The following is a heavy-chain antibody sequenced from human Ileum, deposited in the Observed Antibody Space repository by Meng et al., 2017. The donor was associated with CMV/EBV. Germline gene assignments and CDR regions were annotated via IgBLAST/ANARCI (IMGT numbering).Heavy chain of an antibody. CDR2: IHTNGVTT. D-gene: IGHD1-26*01. V-gene: IGHV3-64*02. Sequence: CAASGFTFSSYAMHWVRQAPRKGLEYVSAIHTNGVTTYYADSVKGRFTISRDNTKSMLYLQMGSLRPEDMAVYYCARKGPGGTPIDFWGQGTLVTVSS. CDR3: ARKGPGGTPIDF. CDR1: GFTFSSYA. J-gene: IGHJ4*02.